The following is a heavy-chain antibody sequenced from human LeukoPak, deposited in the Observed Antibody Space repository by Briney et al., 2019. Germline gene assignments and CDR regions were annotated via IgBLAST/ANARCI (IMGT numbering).Heavy chain of an antibody. CDR3: ARDVIVDY. J-gene: IGHJ4*02. Sequence: PGGSLILSCAASGFTVSSSYMSWVRQAPGKGLEWVSLIYSGGSTYYADSVKGRFTISRDNSKNTLYLQMNSLRAEDTAVYYCARDVIVDYWGQGTLVTVSS. CDR1: GFTVSSSY. D-gene: IGHD2/OR15-2a*01. V-gene: IGHV3-53*01. CDR2: IYSGGST.